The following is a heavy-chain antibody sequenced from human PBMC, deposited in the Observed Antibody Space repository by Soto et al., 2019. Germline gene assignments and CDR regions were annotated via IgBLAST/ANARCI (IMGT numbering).Heavy chain of an antibody. CDR1: GATFANYW. Sequence: EVQLVESGGGLVQPGGSLRLSCEASGATFANYWMHWVRPAPGKGLVWVSRINNDGNDITYADSVKGRFTASRNNAKNIVFLQMNILRVEDTAVYYSARDVPHNWFDSRGQGTLVTVSS. D-gene: IGHD2-2*01. J-gene: IGHJ5*01. CDR2: INNDGNDI. V-gene: IGHV3-74*01. CDR3: ARDVPHNWFDS.